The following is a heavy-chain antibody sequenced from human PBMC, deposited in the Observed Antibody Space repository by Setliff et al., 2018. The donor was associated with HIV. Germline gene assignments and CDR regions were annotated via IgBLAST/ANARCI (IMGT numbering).Heavy chain of an antibody. V-gene: IGHV4-34*01. D-gene: IGHD6-13*01. CDR1: GGSFSGYY. CDR2: INHSGST. J-gene: IGHJ4*02. CDR3: AAASSWDPLLDY. Sequence: SETLSLTCAVYGGSFSGYYWSWIRQPPGKGLEWIGEINHSGSTNYNPSLKSRVTISVDTSMDQFSLKLNSVTAADTAVYYCAAASSWDPLLDYGGQGTLVTVSS.